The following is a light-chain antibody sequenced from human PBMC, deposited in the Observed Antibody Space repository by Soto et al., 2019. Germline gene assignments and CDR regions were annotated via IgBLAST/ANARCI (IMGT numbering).Light chain of an antibody. Sequence: QSVLTQPASVSGSLGQSITRSCTGTSSDVGGYNYVSWYQQHPGKAPKLMIYEVSNRPSGVSNRFSGSKSGNAASLTISGLQAEDEADCYCSSYTSSSSYVFGAGTKVTVL. CDR1: SSDVGGYNY. CDR2: EVS. J-gene: IGLJ1*01. CDR3: SSYTSSSSYV. V-gene: IGLV2-14*01.